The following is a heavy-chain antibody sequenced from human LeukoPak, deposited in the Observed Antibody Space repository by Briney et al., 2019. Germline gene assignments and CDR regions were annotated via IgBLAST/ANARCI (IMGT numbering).Heavy chain of an antibody. Sequence: SETLSLTCTVSGGSISSSSYYWGWIRQPPGKGLEWIGSIYYSGSTYYNPSLKSRVTISVDTSKNQFSLKLSSVTAADTAVYYCARHKNIGSSGWYGGVGIGYWGQGTLVTVSS. CDR2: IYYSGST. CDR3: ARHKNIGSSGWYGGVGIGY. V-gene: IGHV4-39*01. J-gene: IGHJ4*02. D-gene: IGHD6-19*01. CDR1: GGSISSSSYY.